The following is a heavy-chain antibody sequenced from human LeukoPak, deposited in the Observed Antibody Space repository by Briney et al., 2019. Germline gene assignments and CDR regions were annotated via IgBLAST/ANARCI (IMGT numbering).Heavy chain of an antibody. D-gene: IGHD3-10*01. CDR1: GFTFISYW. CDR3: ARLWFGENIDY. V-gene: IGHV3-7*01. J-gene: IGHJ4*02. CDR2: IKQDGSEK. Sequence: GGSLRLSGAASGFTFISYWMSWVRQAQGKGLDGVANIKQDGSEKYYVDSVKGRFTISRDNAKNSLYLQMNSLRAEDTAVYYCARLWFGENIDYWGQGTLVTVSS.